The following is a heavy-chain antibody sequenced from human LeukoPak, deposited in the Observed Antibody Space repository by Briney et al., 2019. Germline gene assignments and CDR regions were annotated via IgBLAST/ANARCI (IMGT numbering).Heavy chain of an antibody. J-gene: IGHJ5*02. V-gene: IGHV4-38-2*02. D-gene: IGHD3-10*01. CDR2: IYHSGST. CDR3: ARLYGSGSYFPFNWFDP. Sequence: SETLSLTCTVSGYSISSGYYWGWIRQPPGKGLEWIGSIYHSGSTYYNPSLKSRVTISVDTSKNQFSLKLSSVTAADTAVYYCARLYGSGSYFPFNWFDPWGQGTLVTVSS. CDR1: GYSISSGYY.